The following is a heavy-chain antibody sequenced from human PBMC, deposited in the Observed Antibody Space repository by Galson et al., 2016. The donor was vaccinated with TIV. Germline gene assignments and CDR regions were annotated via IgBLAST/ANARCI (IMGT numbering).Heavy chain of an antibody. V-gene: IGHV3-7*03. J-gene: IGHJ4*01. CDR1: GISVSRYW. CDR3: AGLEFQFPFQY. Sequence: LRLSCAVSGISVSRYWLGWVRQAPGKGLEWVANIKYDASEKYHVDSVRGRFTISRDNAKNSVFLQMDSLSAEDTAVYYCAGLEFQFPFQYWGHGTLVAFSS. CDR2: IKYDASEK. D-gene: IGHD3-10*01.